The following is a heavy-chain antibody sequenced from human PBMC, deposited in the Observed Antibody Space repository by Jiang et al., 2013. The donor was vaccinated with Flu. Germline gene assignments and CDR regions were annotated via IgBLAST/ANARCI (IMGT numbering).Heavy chain of an antibody. D-gene: IGHD3-10*01. Sequence: SGAEVKKPGASVKVSCKASGYTFTSYYMHWVRQAPGQGLGWMGIINPSGGSTSYAQKLQGRVTMTRDTSTSTVYMELSSLRSEDTAVYYCARDTPFGELLLGVLAGGYGMDVWGQGTTVTVSS. V-gene: IGHV1-46*01. CDR2: INPSGGST. CDR1: GYTFTSYY. J-gene: IGHJ6*02. CDR3: ARDTPFGELLLGVLAGGYGMDV.